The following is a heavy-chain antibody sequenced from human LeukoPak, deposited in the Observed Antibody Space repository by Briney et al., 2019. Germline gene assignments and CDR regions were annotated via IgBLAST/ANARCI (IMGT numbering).Heavy chain of an antibody. CDR1: GGSISNYY. J-gene: IGHJ4*02. V-gene: IGHV4-59*01. CDR3: ARGGGAAGYNYEFDY. CDR2: IYDSGDT. D-gene: IGHD5-24*01. Sequence: SETLSLTSTVSGGSISNYYWNWIRPPPGKGVEWSGYIYDSGDTNFNPSLKSRVTISIDTSKNQFSLKVTSVTAADTAVYFCARGGGAAGYNYEFDYWGQGTLVTVSS.